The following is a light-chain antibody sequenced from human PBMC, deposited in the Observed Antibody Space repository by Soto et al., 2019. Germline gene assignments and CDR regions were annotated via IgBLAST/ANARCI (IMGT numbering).Light chain of an antibody. CDR3: QQSYSSPVT. J-gene: IGKJ5*01. CDR2: GAS. CDR1: QAINSA. Sequence: GDRVIITCRASQAINSALAWYQQKPGKAPNLLIYGASNLQSGVPSRFSGSGSGTEFTLTISSLRPEDFATYYCQQSYSSPVTFGQGTRLEIK. V-gene: IGKV1-39*01.